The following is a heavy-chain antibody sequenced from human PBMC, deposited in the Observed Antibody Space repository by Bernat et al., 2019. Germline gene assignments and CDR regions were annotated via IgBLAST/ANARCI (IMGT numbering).Heavy chain of an antibody. V-gene: IGHV1-69*01. CDR3: ARDEPALDAYGDYGHQYY. CDR1: GGTFSSYA. J-gene: IGHJ4*02. Sequence: QVQLVQSGAEVKKPGSSVKVSCKASGGTFSSYAISWVRQAPGQGLEWMGGIIPIFGTANYAQKFQGRVTITADESTSTAYMELSSLRSEDTAVYYCARDEPALDAYGDYGHQYYWGQGTLVTVSS. D-gene: IGHD4-17*01. CDR2: IIPIFGTA.